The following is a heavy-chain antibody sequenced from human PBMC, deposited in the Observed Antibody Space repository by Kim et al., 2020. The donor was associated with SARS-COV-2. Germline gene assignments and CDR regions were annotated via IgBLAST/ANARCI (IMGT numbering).Heavy chain of an antibody. Sequence: SQTLSLTCAISGDSVSSNSAAWNWIRQSPSRGLEWLGRTYYRSKWYNDYAVSVKSRITINPDTSKNQFSLQLNSVTPEDTAVYYCARDLVVVVAATKTNYYYGMDVWGQGTTVTVSS. V-gene: IGHV6-1*01. CDR3: ARDLVVVVAATKTNYYYGMDV. D-gene: IGHD2-15*01. J-gene: IGHJ6*02. CDR2: TYYRSKWYN. CDR1: GDSVSSNSAA.